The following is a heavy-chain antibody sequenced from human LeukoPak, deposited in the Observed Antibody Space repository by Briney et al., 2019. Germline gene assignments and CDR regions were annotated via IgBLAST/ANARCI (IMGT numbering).Heavy chain of an antibody. CDR2: IKQDGSET. CDR3: ARVGRAITAAGFGAFDV. J-gene: IGHJ3*01. CDR1: GFTFSNYW. V-gene: IGHV3-7*03. Sequence: GGSLRLSCAASGFTFSNYWMNWVRQAPGKGLECLANIKQDGSETYYADSVKGRFTISRDNAKNSLYLQMNSLRADDTAVYYCARVGRAITAAGFGAFDVWGQGTMATVSS. D-gene: IGHD6-13*01.